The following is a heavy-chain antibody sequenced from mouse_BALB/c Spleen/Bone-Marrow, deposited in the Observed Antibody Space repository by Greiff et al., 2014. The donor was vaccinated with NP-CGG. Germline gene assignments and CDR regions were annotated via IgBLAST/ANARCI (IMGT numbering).Heavy chain of an antibody. J-gene: IGHJ4*01. CDR2: IWADGST. CDR1: GFSLTNYG. Sequence: QVQLQQSGPGLVAPSQSLSITCTVSGFSLTNYGVHWVRQPPGKGLEGLGVIWADGSTNYNSALMSRLSISKDNSKSQVFFKMNSLQTDDTAMYYCARITTATGAMDYWGQGTSVTVSS. CDR3: ARITTATGAMDY. D-gene: IGHD1-2*01. V-gene: IGHV2-9*02.